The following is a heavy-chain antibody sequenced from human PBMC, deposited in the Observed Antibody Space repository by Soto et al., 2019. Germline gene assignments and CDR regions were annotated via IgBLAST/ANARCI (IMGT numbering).Heavy chain of an antibody. CDR2: IFHDGTA. CDR1: GVSISSGNW. CDR3: ARLVYDTRLNYMYFDF. Sequence: QVKLQESGPGLATPSGTLSLTCAVSGVSISSGNWWTWVRQSPQRGLEYIGEIFHDGTANYYPSFEGPVAISVETSKNQFSLKLTSVTAADTAIYFCARLVYDTRLNYMYFDFWGQGTLVTVSS. J-gene: IGHJ4*02. D-gene: IGHD3-10*01. V-gene: IGHV4-4*02.